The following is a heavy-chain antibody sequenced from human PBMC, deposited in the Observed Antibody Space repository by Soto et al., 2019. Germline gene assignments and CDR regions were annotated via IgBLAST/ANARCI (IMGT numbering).Heavy chain of an antibody. CDR2: IMPGSSHI. D-gene: IGHD3-9*01. Sequence: PGGSLRLSCAASGFTFSIYSMNWVRQAPGKGLEWVPYIMPGSSHIFYADSVKGRFTISRDNAKNSLYLQMNSLRAEDTAVYYCAKDKAPGYFDWLPYGMDVWGQGTTVTVSS. CDR1: GFTFSIYS. J-gene: IGHJ6*02. V-gene: IGHV3-48*01. CDR3: AKDKAPGYFDWLPYGMDV.